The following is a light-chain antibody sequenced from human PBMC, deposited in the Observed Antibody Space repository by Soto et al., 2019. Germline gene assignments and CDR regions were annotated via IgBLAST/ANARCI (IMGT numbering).Light chain of an antibody. CDR2: EVS. J-gene: IGLJ1*01. CDR1: SSDVGSYNR. V-gene: IGLV2-18*02. CDR3: SSFTTSDTYV. Sequence: QSVLTQPPSVSGSPGQSVAISCTGTSSDVGSYNRVSWYQQPPGTAPKLIISEVSNRPSGVPDRFSGSKSGNTASLTISGLQAEDEADYYCSSFTTSDTYVFGTGTKLTVL.